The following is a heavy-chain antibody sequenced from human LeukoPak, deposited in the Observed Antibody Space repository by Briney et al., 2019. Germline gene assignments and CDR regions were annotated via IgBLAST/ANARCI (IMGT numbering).Heavy chain of an antibody. CDR3: ARHGAAAQDYIWFDP. V-gene: IGHV4-59*08. CDR1: AGSVSSYY. D-gene: IGHD6-13*01. Sequence: SETLSLTCSVSAGSVSSYYWSWIRQPPGKGLEWIGYIYYTGRTNYNPSLKSPVTISVDPSRNQFSLNLSSVTAADTAVYYCARHGAAAQDYIWFDPWGQGTLVTVSS. J-gene: IGHJ5*02. CDR2: IYYTGRT.